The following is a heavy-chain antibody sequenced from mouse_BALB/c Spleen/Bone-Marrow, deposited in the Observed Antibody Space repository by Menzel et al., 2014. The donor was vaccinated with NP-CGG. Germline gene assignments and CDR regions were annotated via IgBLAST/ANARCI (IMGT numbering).Heavy chain of an antibody. V-gene: IGHV1-14*01. CDR1: GYTFTSYV. J-gene: IGHJ3*01. Sequence: EVQRVESGPELVKPGASVKMSCKASGYTFTSYVMHWVKQKPGQGLEWIGHINPYNDGTKYNEKFKGKATLTSDKSSSAAWMGLGRLASGGFGVYCWARGGDYDGFGYWGQGARVAGSA. CDR3: ARGGDYDGFGY. D-gene: IGHD2-4*01. CDR2: INPYNDGT.